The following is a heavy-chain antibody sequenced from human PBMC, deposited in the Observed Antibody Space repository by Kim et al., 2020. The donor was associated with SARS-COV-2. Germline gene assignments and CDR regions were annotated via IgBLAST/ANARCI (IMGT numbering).Heavy chain of an antibody. CDR1: GGSISSGGYY. CDR3: ARDNGPVTPGPGYYYYGLDG. D-gene: IGHD4-17*01. J-gene: IGHJ6*02. V-gene: IGHV4-31*03. CDR2: IYYSGST. Sequence: SETLSLTCTVSGGSISSGGYYWSWIRQHPGKGLEWIGYIYYSGSTYYNPSLKSRVTISVDTSKNQFSLKLSSVTAADTAVYYCARDNGPVTPGPGYYYYGLDGRGQGTTVTLSS.